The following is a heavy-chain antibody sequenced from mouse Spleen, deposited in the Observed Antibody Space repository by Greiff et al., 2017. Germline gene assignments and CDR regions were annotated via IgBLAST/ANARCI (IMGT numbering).Heavy chain of an antibody. CDR3: TTYRYDDYFDY. CDR1: GFNIKDDY. D-gene: IGHD2-14*01. CDR2: IDPENGDT. Sequence: VQLQQSGAELVRPGASVKLSCTASGFNIKDDYMHWVKQRPEQGLEWIGLIDPENGDTEYASKFQGKATITADTSSNTAYLQLSSLTSEDTAVYYCTTYRYDDYFDYWGQGTTLTVSS. V-gene: IGHV14-4*01. J-gene: IGHJ2*01.